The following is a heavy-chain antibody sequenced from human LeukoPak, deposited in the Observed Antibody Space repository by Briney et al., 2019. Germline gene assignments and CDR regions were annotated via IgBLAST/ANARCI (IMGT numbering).Heavy chain of an antibody. Sequence: GGSLILSCAASGFTFSSSSMNWVRQAPRKGLVEVSSISSSSSYIYYADSVKGRFTISRDNAKNSLYLQMNSLRAEDTAVYYCASPMRGYSYGFDYWGQGTLVTVSS. CDR3: ASPMRGYSYGFDY. V-gene: IGHV3-21*01. D-gene: IGHD5-18*01. CDR2: ISSSSSYI. CDR1: GFTFSSSS. J-gene: IGHJ4*02.